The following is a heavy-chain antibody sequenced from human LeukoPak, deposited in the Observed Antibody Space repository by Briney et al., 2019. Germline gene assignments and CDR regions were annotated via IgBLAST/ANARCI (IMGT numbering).Heavy chain of an antibody. CDR3: ARVQGVYYYGSGSYYNAFDI. V-gene: IGHV4-34*01. CDR2: INHSGST. Sequence: PSETLSLTCAVYGGSFSGYYWSWIRQPPGKGLEWIGEINHSGSTNYNPSLKSRVTISVDTSKNQFSLKLSSVTAADTAVYYCARVQGVYYYGSGSYYNAFDIWGQGTMVTVSS. CDR1: GGSFSGYY. D-gene: IGHD3-10*01. J-gene: IGHJ3*02.